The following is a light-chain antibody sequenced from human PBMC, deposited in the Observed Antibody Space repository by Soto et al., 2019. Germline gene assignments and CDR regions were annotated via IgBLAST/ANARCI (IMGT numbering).Light chain of an antibody. Sequence: EIVMTQSPATLSVSPGERATLSCRASQSVSSNLAWYQQKPGQAPRLLIYGASTRATGIPARFSGSGSGTEFTLTISSLQSEDFAVYYCQQYNNLPPITFGQRTRLDIK. CDR2: GAS. CDR3: QQYNNLPPIT. V-gene: IGKV3-15*01. J-gene: IGKJ5*01. CDR1: QSVSSN.